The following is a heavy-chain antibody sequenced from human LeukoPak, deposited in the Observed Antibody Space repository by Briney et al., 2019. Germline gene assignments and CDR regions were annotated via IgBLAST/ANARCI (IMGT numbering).Heavy chain of an antibody. CDR2: INAGNGNT. J-gene: IGHJ4*02. D-gene: IGHD4-17*01. CDR1: GYTFTSYA. V-gene: IGHV1-3*01. Sequence: ASVKVSCKASGYTFTSYAMHWVRQAPGQRLEWMGWINAGNGNTKYSQKFQGRVTITRDTSASTAYMELSSLRSEDTAVYYCARGPYGSTVTTPIDYWGQGTLVTVSS. CDR3: ARGPYGSTVTTPIDY.